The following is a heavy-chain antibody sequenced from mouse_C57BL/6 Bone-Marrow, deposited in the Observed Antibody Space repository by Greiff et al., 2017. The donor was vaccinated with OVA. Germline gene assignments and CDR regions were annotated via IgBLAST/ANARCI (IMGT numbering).Heavy chain of an antibody. J-gene: IGHJ4*01. CDR1: GYTFTTYP. Sequence: VQLQQSGAELVKPGASVKMSCKASGYTFTTYPIEWMKQNHGKSLEWIGNFHPYNDDTKYNEKFKGKATLTVEKSSSTVYLELSRLTSDDSAVEYCARSQYYGSSYYYAMDYWGQGTSGTVSS. CDR3: ARSQYYGSSYYYAMDY. V-gene: IGHV1-47*01. D-gene: IGHD1-1*01. CDR2: FHPYNDDT.